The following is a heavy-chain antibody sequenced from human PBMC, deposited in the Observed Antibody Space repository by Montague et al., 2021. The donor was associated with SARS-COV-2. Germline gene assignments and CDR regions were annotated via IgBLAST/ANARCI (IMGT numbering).Heavy chain of an antibody. CDR3: ARTSPYSGSYKEFDY. V-gene: IGHV2-70*11. CDR1: GFSLKTPGMC. J-gene: IGHJ4*02. D-gene: IGHD1-26*01. CDR2: IDWDGDK. Sequence: PALVKPTQTVTLTCTFSGFSLKTPGMCVSWIRQPPGKALEWLARIDWDGDKDFSTSLKTRLTVSSDTSKNQVVLTMTNMDPGDTATYHCARTSPYSGSYKEFDYWGQGVLVTVSS.